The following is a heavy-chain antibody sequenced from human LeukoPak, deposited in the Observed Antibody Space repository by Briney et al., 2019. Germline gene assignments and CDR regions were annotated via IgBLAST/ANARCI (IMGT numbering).Heavy chain of an antibody. Sequence: GGSLRLSCASSGFTFNDYAIHWVRQAPGKGLDWVSLISGDGGDTYYADSVKGRFTISRDNSKNSLYLQMNNLRTDDTALYYCAKAFTQSTIFGVGINNWGQGTLVTVSS. CDR3: AKAFTQSTIFGVGINN. D-gene: IGHD3-3*01. V-gene: IGHV3-43*02. CDR1: GFTFNDYA. J-gene: IGHJ4*02. CDR2: ISGDGGDT.